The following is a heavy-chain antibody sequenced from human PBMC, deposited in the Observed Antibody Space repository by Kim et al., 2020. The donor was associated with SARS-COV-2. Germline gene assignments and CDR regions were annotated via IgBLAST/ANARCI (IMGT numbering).Heavy chain of an antibody. Sequence: SETLSLTCAVSGGSISSSNWWSWVRQPPGKGLEWIGEIYHSGSTNYNPSLKSRVTISVDKSKNQFSLKLSSVTAADTAVYYCARDGDGSGSYYYYGMDVWGQGTTVTVSS. CDR3: ARDGDGSGSYYYYGMDV. V-gene: IGHV4-4*02. D-gene: IGHD3-10*01. CDR2: IYHSGST. CDR1: GGSISSSNW. J-gene: IGHJ6*02.